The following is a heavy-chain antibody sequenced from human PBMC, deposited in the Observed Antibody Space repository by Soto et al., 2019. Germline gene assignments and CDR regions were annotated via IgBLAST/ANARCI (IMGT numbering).Heavy chain of an antibody. CDR1: GFTFSSYG. V-gene: IGHV3-30*18. CDR3: AKVGGRYCSSTSCSSGMDV. D-gene: IGHD2-2*01. J-gene: IGHJ6*02. CDR2: ISYDGSNK. Sequence: QVQLVESGGGVVQPGRSLRLSCAASGFTFSSYGMHWVRQAPGKGLEWVAVISYDGSNKYYADSVKGRFTISRDNSKNTLYQQMNSLRAEDTAVYYCAKVGGRYCSSTSCSSGMDVWGQGTTVTVSS.